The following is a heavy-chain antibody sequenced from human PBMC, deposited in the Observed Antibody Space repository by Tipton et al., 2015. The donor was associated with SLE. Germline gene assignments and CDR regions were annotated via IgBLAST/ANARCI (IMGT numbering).Heavy chain of an antibody. Sequence: LRLSCTVSGGSISSHYWSWIRQPPGKELEWIGYVYRSGSTNYNRSLKSRVTISVDTSKNQFSLKVRSVTAADTAVYYCARGTTFDIWGQGAMVTVSS. J-gene: IGHJ3*02. CDR1: GGSISSHY. CDR3: ARGTTFDI. CDR2: VYRSGST. V-gene: IGHV4-4*09.